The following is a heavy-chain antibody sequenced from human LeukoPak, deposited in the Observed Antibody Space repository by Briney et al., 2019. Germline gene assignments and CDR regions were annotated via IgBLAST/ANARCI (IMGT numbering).Heavy chain of an antibody. D-gene: IGHD6-19*01. CDR1: GGSIRSDF. Sequence: SETLSLTCTVSGGSIRSDFWSWIRQPPGKGLEGIGYVYYSGSTNYSPSLNSRVTISIDTSKNKFSLKLTSVTAAGTAVYYCAREIKWGAVALWGQGTLVTVSS. CDR2: VYYSGST. V-gene: IGHV4-59*01. J-gene: IGHJ4*02. CDR3: AREIKWGAVAL.